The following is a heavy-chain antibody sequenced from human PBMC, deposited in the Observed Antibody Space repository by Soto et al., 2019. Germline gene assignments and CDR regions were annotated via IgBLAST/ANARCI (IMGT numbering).Heavy chain of an antibody. CDR3: GRDLTSNANCIDP. V-gene: IGHV4-30-4*02. CDR2: IYYTGKT. CDR1: GDYIHVGGYY. Sequence: SDTLSLTCSVSGDYIHVGGYYWTWIRQRPGKGLEWMGYIYYTGKTYYNPSLESRLTMSVDRSKNQFSLRLTSVTAADTAVYFCGRDLTSNANCIDPWGQGTLVTVSS. D-gene: IGHD2-2*01. J-gene: IGHJ5*02.